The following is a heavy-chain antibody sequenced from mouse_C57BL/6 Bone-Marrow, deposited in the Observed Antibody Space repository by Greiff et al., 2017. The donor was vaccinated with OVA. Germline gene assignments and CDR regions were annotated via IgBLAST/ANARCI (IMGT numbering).Heavy chain of an antibody. V-gene: IGHV14-4*01. CDR2: IDPENGDT. Sequence: VQLKQSGAELVRPGASVKLSCSASGFNIKDDYMHWVKQRPEQGLEWIGWIDPENGDTEYASKFQGKATITADTSSNTAYLQLSSLTSEDTAVYYCTLITTVVAPDWYFDVWGTGTTVTVSS. J-gene: IGHJ1*03. D-gene: IGHD1-1*01. CDR3: TLITTVVAPDWYFDV. CDR1: GFNIKDDY.